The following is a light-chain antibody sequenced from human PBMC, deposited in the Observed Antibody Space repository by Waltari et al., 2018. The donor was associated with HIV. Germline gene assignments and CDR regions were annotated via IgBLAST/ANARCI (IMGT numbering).Light chain of an antibody. J-gene: IGLJ1*01. Sequence: QSALTQPASVSGSPGQSITISCTGTSSDVGGYNYVSWYQQPPGKAPKLMIYEVSKRPSGVSTRFSGSKSGNTASLTISGLQAEDEADYYCSSYTSSSTLYVFGTGTKVTVL. CDR2: EVS. V-gene: IGLV2-14*01. CDR1: SSDVGGYNY. CDR3: SSYTSSSTLYV.